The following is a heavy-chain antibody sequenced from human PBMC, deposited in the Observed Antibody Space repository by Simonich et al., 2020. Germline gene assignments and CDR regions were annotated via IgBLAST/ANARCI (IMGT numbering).Heavy chain of an antibody. V-gene: IGHV1-2*02. CDR3: ARVRFEAFDI. CDR1: GYTFTVYY. Sequence: QVQLVQSGAEVKKPGASVKVSCKSSGYTFTVYYMPWVRPAPGQGLEWMRWINPNSGGTNNAQKFQGRVTMTRDTSISTAYMELSRLRSDDTAVYYCARVRFEAFDIWGQGTMVTVSS. J-gene: IGHJ3*02. CDR2: INPNSGGT.